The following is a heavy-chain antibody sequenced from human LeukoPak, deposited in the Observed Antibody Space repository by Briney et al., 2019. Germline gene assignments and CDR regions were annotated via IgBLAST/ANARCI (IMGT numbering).Heavy chain of an antibody. CDR1: GYTFTSYY. D-gene: IGHD6-19*01. CDR2: INPSGGTT. CDR3: ARSGIEWLVRSYYYYYMDV. V-gene: IGHV1-46*01. Sequence: GASVKVSCKASGYTFTSYYMHWVRQAPGQGLEWMGIINPSGGTTSYPQKFQGRVTMTRDTSTSTVYMELSSLRSEDTAVYYCARSGIEWLVRSYYYYYMDVWGKGTTVTVSS. J-gene: IGHJ6*03.